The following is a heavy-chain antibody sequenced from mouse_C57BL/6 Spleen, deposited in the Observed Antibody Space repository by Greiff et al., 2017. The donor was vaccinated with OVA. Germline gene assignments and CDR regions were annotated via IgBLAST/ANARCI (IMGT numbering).Heavy chain of an antibody. CDR2: INPNYGTT. D-gene: IGHD1-1*01. Sequence: EVQLVESGPELVKPGASVKISCKASGYSFTDYNMNWVKQSNGKSLEWIGVINPNYGTTSYNQKFKGKATLTVDQSSSTAYMQLNSLTSEDSAVYYCASPTYYYGSRDYYAMDYWGQGTSVTVSS. J-gene: IGHJ4*01. CDR1: GYSFTDYN. CDR3: ASPTYYYGSRDYYAMDY. V-gene: IGHV1-39*01.